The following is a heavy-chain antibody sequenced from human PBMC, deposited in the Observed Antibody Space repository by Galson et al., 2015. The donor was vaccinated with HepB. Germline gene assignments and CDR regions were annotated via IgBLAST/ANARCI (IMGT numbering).Heavy chain of an antibody. CDR3: AKPPIYDYGWGDRYGMDV. J-gene: IGHJ6*02. CDR1: GFTFSSYA. D-gene: IGHD3-16*01. Sequence: SLRLSCAASGFTFSSYAMSWVRQAPGKGLEWVSAISGSGGSTYYADSVKGRFTISRDNSKNTLYLQMNSLRAEDTAVYYCAKPPIYDYGWGDRYGMDVWGQGTTVTVSS. CDR2: ISGSGGST. V-gene: IGHV3-23*01.